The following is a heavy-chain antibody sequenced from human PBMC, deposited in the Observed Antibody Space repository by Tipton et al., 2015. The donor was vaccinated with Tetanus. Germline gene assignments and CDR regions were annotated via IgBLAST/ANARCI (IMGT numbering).Heavy chain of an antibody. CDR1: GGSISDKKYY. CDR2: IYFEGST. CDR3: ARHLYGYWFDP. D-gene: IGHD3-10*01. J-gene: IGHJ5*02. V-gene: IGHV4-39*02. Sequence: SGGSISDKKYYWGWIRQPPGRGLEWIASIYFEGSTYYSPSFKSRVTIAVDTSQNVFSLNVTSVTAADTAVYYCARHLYGYWFDPWGQGAPVTVSS.